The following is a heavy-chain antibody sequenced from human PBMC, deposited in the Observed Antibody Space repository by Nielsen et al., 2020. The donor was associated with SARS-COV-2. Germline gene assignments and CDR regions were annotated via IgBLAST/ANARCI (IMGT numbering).Heavy chain of an antibody. CDR3: ARDRDGYNSGIGFD. J-gene: IGHJ4*02. CDR1: GFTFSSYS. CDR2: ISSSSSYI. V-gene: IGHV3-21*01. D-gene: IGHD5-24*01. Sequence: GESLKISCAASGFTFSSYSMNWVRQAPGKGLEWVSSISSSSSYIYYADSVKGRFTISRDNAKNSLYLQMNSLRAEDTAVYYCARDRDGYNSGIGFDWGQGTLVTVSS.